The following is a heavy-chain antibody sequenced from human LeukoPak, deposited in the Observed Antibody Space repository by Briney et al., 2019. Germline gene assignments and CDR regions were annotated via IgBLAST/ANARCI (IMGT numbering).Heavy chain of an antibody. Sequence: ASETLSLTCAVSGYSISSGYYWGWIRQPPGKGLEWIGSIYHSGSTYYNPSLKSRVTISVDTSKNQFSLKLSSVTAADTAVYYCARLVCYWGQGTLVTVSS. J-gene: IGHJ4*02. CDR2: IYHSGST. CDR3: ARLVCY. V-gene: IGHV4-38-2*01. CDR1: GYSISSGYY. D-gene: IGHD3-9*01.